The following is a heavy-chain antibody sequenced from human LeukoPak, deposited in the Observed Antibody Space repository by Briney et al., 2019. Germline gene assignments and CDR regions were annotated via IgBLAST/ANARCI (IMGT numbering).Heavy chain of an antibody. CDR3: AKALGTDTGRFFDF. V-gene: IGHV3-23*01. J-gene: IGHJ4*02. D-gene: IGHD5-18*01. Sequence: GGSLRLSCAASGFTFSSYAMNWVRQAPGKGLEWVSAISGSGGSTYYADSVKGWFSISRDNSKNTLYLQMNSLRAEDTAVYYCAKALGTDTGRFFDFWGQGTLVTVSS. CDR1: GFTFSSYA. CDR2: ISGSGGST.